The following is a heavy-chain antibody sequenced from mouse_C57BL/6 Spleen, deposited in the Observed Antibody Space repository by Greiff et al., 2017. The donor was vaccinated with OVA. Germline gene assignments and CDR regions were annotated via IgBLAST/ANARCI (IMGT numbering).Heavy chain of an antibody. Sequence: QVQLQQPGAELVMPGASVKLSCKASGYTFTSYWMPWVKQRPGQGLEWIGEIDPSDSYTNYNQKFKGKSTLTVDKSSSTAYMQLSSLTSEDSAVYYCARRAGSSYDDYWGQGTTLTVSS. D-gene: IGHD1-1*01. CDR3: ARRAGSSYDDY. CDR1: GYTFTSYW. J-gene: IGHJ2*01. CDR2: IDPSDSYT. V-gene: IGHV1-69*01.